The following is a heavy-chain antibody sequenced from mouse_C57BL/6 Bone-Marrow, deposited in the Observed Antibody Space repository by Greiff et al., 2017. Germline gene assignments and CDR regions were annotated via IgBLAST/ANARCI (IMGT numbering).Heavy chain of an antibody. CDR1: GYAFSSSW. J-gene: IGHJ2*01. CDR2: IYPGDGDT. D-gene: IGHD3-3*01. Sequence: VKLQESGPELVKPGASVKISCKASGYAFSSSWMNWVKQRPGKGLEWIGRIYPGDGDTNYNGKFKGKATLTADKSSSTAYMQLSSLTSEDAAFYFCARRAGIDYWGQGTTLTVSA. CDR3: ARRAGIDY. V-gene: IGHV1-82*01.